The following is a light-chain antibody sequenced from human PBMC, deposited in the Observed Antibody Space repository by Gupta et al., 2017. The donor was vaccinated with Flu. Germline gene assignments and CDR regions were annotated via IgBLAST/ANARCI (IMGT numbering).Light chain of an antibody. J-gene: IGKJ1*01. CDR2: AAD. CDR3: QPKDTCPWT. V-gene: IGKV1-39*01. Sequence: DMQMTQSPSSLSASVGDRVTITCRASQSIATYLNWYQQQPGKAPKLLIYAADRWQGGVPSRFSGSGSGTDFTLTIGGPQPEDFASYYCQPKDTCPWTFGQGTKVE. CDR1: QSIATY.